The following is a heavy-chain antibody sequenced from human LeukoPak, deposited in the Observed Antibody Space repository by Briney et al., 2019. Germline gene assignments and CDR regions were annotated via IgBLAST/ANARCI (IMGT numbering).Heavy chain of an antibody. V-gene: IGHV3-23*01. CDR2: ISGRST. D-gene: IGHD3-22*01. Sequence: PGRSLRLSCGDSGFXFSNYAISWLRQAPGKGLSWVAEISGRSTHYPHSVKSRLTICRDNSTNTLYLQMKSLRADDTALYYDAKVHSSGYYEHYDYWGQGTLVTVSS. CDR3: AKVHSSGYYEHYDY. CDR1: GFXFSNYA. J-gene: IGHJ4*02.